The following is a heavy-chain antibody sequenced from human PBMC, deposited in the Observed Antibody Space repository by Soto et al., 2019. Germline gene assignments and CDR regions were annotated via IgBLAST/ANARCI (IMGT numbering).Heavy chain of an antibody. D-gene: IGHD3-22*01. Sequence: PSETLSLTCSVSGASISSRPYYWGWIRQPPGRGLEWIGSIYYTGSSSSHPSLKSRVTLSVDTSKNLFSLKLSSVTAADTAVYYCARQASGYYYGWFDPWGQGTLVTVSS. V-gene: IGHV4-39*01. J-gene: IGHJ5*02. CDR1: GASISSRPYY. CDR2: IYYTGSS. CDR3: ARQASGYYYGWFDP.